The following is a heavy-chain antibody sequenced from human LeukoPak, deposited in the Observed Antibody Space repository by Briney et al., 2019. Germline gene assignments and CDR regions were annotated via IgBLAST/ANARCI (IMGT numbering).Heavy chain of an antibody. V-gene: IGHV3-74*01. CDR3: ARELITMVRGVDYYYGTDV. Sequence: GGSLRLSCAASGFTFSSCWMHWVRQAPGKGLVWVSRINSDGSSTSYADSVKGRFTISRDNAKNTLYLQMNSLRAEDTAVYYCARELITMVRGVDYYYGTDVWGQGTTVTVSS. J-gene: IGHJ6*02. CDR2: INSDGSST. CDR1: GFTFSSCW. D-gene: IGHD3-10*01.